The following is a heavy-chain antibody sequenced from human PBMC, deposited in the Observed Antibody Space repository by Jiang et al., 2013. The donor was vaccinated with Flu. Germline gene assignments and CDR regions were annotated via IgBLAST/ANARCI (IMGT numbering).Heavy chain of an antibody. CDR1: GASISSGSYY. Sequence: GPGLVKPSQTLSLTCTVSGASISSGSYYWSWIRQPAGKGLEWIGRTYSSGSTNYNPSLKSRVAISLDTSKNQFSLKLYSVTAADTARYYCAREFSAENNWLDPWGQGPRSPSPQ. J-gene: IGHJ5*02. CDR3: AREFSAENNWLDP. V-gene: IGHV4-61*02. CDR2: TYSSGST. D-gene: IGHD1-26*01.